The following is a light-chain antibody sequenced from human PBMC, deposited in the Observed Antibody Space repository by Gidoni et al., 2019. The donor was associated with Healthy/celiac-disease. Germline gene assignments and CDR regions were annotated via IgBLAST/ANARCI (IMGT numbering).Light chain of an antibody. V-gene: IGKV1-5*03. Sequence: DIQMTPSPSTLSASVGDRVTITCRASQSISSWLAWYQQKPGKAPKLLIYKASSLESGVPSRFSGSGSGTEFTLTISSLQPDDFATYYCQQYNSYSRTFXGXTKVEIK. CDR3: QQYNSYSRT. CDR2: KAS. J-gene: IGKJ4*02. CDR1: QSISSW.